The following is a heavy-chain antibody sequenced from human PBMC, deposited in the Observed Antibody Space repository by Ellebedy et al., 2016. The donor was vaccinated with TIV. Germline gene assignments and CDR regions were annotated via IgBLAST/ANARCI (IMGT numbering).Heavy chain of an antibody. CDR2: IYDSGST. CDR3: ARSGYPLAYWYFGL. J-gene: IGHJ2*01. V-gene: IGHV4-59*01. CDR1: DGSISSYY. Sequence: SETLSLTCNVSDGSISSYYWSWIRQPPGKGLEWIGYIYDSGSTYYNPSLKSRVTISVDTSKNQFSLKLSSVTAADTAVYYCARSGYPLAYWYFGLWGRGTLVTVSS. D-gene: IGHD3-3*01.